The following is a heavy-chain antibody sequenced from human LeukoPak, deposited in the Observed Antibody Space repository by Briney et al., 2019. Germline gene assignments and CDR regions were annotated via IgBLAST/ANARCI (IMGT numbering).Heavy chain of an antibody. V-gene: IGHV1-46*01. J-gene: IGHJ4*02. CDR1: GYTFTSYH. CDR2: INPSGGST. D-gene: IGHD3-16*01. Sequence: ASVKVSCKASGYTFTSYHMYWVRQAPGQGLEWMGIINPSGGSTTYAQKFQGRVTMTRDTSTSTVYMELSSLRSEDTAVYYCARVRYRLAETYIDYWGQGTLVTVSS. CDR3: ARVRYRLAETYIDY.